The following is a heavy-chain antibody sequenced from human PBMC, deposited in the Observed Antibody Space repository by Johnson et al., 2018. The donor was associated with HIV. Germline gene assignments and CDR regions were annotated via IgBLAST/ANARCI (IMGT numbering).Heavy chain of an antibody. CDR3: AKDITPYSGAFDI. Sequence: VHLVESGGVVVQPGGSLRLSCAASGFTFSSYAMHWVRQATGKGLEWVSAIGTAGDTYCPGSVKGRFTISRDNSKNTLYLQMNSLRAEDTAVYYCAKDITPYSGAFDIWGQGTMVTVSS. J-gene: IGHJ3*02. V-gene: IGHV3-13*01. CDR1: GFTFSSYA. D-gene: IGHD3-10*01. CDR2: IGTAGDT.